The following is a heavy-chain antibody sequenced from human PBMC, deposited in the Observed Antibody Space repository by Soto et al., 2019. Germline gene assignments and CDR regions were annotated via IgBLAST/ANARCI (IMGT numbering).Heavy chain of an antibody. V-gene: IGHV1-18*04. CDR3: ARVIWRGSFNWFDP. J-gene: IGHJ5*02. CDR1: GYTFTSYG. CDR2: ISAYNGNT. D-gene: IGHD6-13*01. Sequence: ASVKVSCKASGYTFTSYGISWVRQAPGQGLEWMGWISAYNGNTNYAQRLQGRVTMTTDTSTSTAYMELRSLRSDDTAVYYCARVIWRGSFNWFDPWGQGTLVTVSS.